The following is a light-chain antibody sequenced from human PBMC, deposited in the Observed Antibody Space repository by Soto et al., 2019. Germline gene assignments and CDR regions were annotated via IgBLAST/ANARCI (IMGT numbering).Light chain of an antibody. J-gene: IGKJ1*01. CDR1: QNVDNW. CDR3: QRYNSNSRT. CDR2: DAS. Sequence: DIQMTQSPSTLSASVGDRVTITCRASQNVDNWVAWYQQKPGKAPKFLIYDASTVESGGPSRFSGRGSGTEFTLTISSLQPDDFATYYCQRYNSNSRTFGQGTRV. V-gene: IGKV1-5*01.